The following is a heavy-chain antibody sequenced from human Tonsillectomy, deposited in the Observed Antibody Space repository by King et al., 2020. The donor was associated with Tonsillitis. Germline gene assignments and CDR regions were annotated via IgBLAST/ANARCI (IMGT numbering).Heavy chain of an antibody. CDR1: GFSFSSYW. CDR3: ARLGLLWSGYLYYYYYMDV. CDR2: IQQDGSDK. V-gene: IGHV3-7*01. D-gene: IGHD3-3*01. J-gene: IGHJ6*03. Sequence: DVQLVESGGGLVQPGGSLRLSCAASGFSFSSYWMSWVRQAPGKGLEWVANIQQDGSDKYYVDSVKGRFTISRDNAKNSLFLQMNSLRAEDTAVYYCARLGLLWSGYLYYYYYMDVWGKGTTVTVSS.